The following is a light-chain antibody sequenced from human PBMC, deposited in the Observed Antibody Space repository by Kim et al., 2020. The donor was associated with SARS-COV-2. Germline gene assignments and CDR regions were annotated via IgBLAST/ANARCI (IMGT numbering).Light chain of an antibody. CDR2: DAS. CDR1: QTVLYD. Sequence: IMLTQSPATLSVSPGDRATLSCRASQTVLYDSSGYQQRRGQAPRRLIYDASTRAISVPSRFIGSGSGANYTLTINNGLSEDVAVYFCQQYGRWPPKHTFGQGTKLEI. CDR3: QQYGRWPPKHT. V-gene: IGKV3-15*01. J-gene: IGKJ2*01.